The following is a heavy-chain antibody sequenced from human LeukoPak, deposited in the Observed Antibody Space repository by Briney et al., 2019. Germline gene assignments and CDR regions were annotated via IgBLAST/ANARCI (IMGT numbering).Heavy chain of an antibody. V-gene: IGHV1-69*13. CDR2: IIPIFGTA. J-gene: IGHJ5*02. CDR3: ASTYVAQNWFDP. CDR1: GGTFSSYA. D-gene: IGHD3-16*01. Sequence: ASVKVSCKASGGTFSSYAISWLRQAPGQGLEWMGGIIPIFGTANYAQKFQGRVTITADESTSTAYMELSSLRSEDTAVYYCASTYVAQNWFDPWGQGTLVTVSS.